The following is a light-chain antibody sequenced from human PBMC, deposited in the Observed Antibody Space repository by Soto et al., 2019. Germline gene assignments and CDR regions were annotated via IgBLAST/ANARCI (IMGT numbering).Light chain of an antibody. CDR3: QQYGGSPQT. J-gene: IGKJ1*01. Sequence: EIVLTQSPGTLSLSPGERATLSRRASQSENNYLAWYQQKPGQDPRLLIYVASSKATGIPDRFSGSGSGTVFTLTFSRLEPEDFAVYYCQQYGGSPQTFGQGTKVDIK. V-gene: IGKV3-20*01. CDR1: QSENNY. CDR2: VAS.